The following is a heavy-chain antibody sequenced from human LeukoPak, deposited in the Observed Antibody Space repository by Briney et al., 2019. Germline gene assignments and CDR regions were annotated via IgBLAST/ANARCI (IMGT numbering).Heavy chain of an antibody. Sequence: ASVKVSCKASGGTFSSYAISWVRQAPGQGLEWMGGIIPIFGTANYAQKFQGRVTITADESTSTAYMELSSLRSEDTAVYYCARDRRIQLWLPVFDIWGHGTMVTVSS. V-gene: IGHV1-69*13. D-gene: IGHD5-18*01. CDR2: IIPIFGTA. CDR3: ARDRRIQLWLPVFDI. J-gene: IGHJ3*02. CDR1: GGTFSSYA.